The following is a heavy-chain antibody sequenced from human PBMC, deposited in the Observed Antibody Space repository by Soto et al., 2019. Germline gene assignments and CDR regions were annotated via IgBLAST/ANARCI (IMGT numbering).Heavy chain of an antibody. CDR2: VSGSGAST. J-gene: IGHJ3*02. CDR1: GFTFSQYA. Sequence: VQLLESGGGLVQPGGSLRLSCAASGFTFSQYAMSWVRQAPGKGLEWVSIVSGSGASTTYADSVKGRFAISRDNSKNMLYLQMNSLSIDDTAVYYCAKHFAIGWSRRDAVDIWGQGTMVTVSS. D-gene: IGHD6-19*01. CDR3: AKHFAIGWSRRDAVDI. V-gene: IGHV3-23*01.